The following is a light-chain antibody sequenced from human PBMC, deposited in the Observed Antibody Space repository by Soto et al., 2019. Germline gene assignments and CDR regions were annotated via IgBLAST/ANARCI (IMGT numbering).Light chain of an antibody. CDR1: QTVSRSA. J-gene: IGKJ4*01. CDR2: GAS. Sequence: IVMTQSHGTLSLSPGERATLSCRASQTVSRSALAWYQQKPGQAPRLLIYGASNRATGIPDRFSGSGSGTDFTLTISRLEPEDFEVYYCQQYGNSPFTFGGGTKVDIK. CDR3: QQYGNSPFT. V-gene: IGKV3-20*01.